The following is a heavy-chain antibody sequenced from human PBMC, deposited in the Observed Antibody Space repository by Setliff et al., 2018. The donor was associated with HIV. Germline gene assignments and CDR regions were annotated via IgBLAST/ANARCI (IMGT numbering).Heavy chain of an antibody. CDR2: IYISGTT. Sequence: SETLSLTCTVSGGSISTSYWNWIRQPPGKRLEWIAYIYISGTTNYNPSLKSRVTISLDTSRNQFSLKLGSVTAADTAMYYCAREHCSGGSCNGFDIWGQGTMVTVSS. CDR3: AREHCSGGSCNGFDI. J-gene: IGHJ3*02. V-gene: IGHV4-4*09. CDR1: GGSISTSY. D-gene: IGHD2-15*01.